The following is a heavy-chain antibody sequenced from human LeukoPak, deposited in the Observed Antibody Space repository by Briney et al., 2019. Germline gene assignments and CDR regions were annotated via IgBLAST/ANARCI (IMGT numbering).Heavy chain of an antibody. D-gene: IGHD3-22*01. V-gene: IGHV4-4*07. Sequence: SETLSLTCTVPGGSISSYYWSWIRQPAGKGLEWIGRIYTGGGTNYNPSLKSRVTMSVDTSKNQFSLKLSSVTAADTAVYYCARACPFCYYDFDLWGRGTLVTVSS. CDR1: GGSISSYY. CDR2: IYTGGGT. J-gene: IGHJ2*01. CDR3: ARACPFCYYDFDL.